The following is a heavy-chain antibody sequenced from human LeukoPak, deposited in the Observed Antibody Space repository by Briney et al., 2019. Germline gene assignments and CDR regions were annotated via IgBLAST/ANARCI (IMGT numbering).Heavy chain of an antibody. CDR2: IIPIFGTA. CDR3: ATGHIVATNYGMDV. D-gene: IGHD5-12*01. Sequence: SVKVSCTASGGTFSSYAISWVRQAPGQGLEWMGGIIPIFGTANYAQKFQGRVTITADESTSTAYMELSSLRSEDTAVYYCATGHIVATNYGMDVWGQGTTVTVSS. CDR1: GGTFSSYA. J-gene: IGHJ6*02. V-gene: IGHV1-69*13.